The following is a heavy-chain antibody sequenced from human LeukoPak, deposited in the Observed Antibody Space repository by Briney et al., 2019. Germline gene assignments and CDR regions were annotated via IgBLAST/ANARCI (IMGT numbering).Heavy chain of an antibody. CDR2: MNPNSGNT. Sequence: ASVKVSCKASGYTFTSYDINWVRQATGQGLEWMGWMNPNSGNTCYAQKFQGRVTMTRNTSISTAYMELSSLRYEDTAVYYCPRLTALRYFDWLLDPYYYYYYMDVWGKGTTVTISS. D-gene: IGHD3-9*01. J-gene: IGHJ6*03. CDR3: PRLTALRYFDWLLDPYYYYYYMDV. V-gene: IGHV1-8*01. CDR1: GYTFTSYD.